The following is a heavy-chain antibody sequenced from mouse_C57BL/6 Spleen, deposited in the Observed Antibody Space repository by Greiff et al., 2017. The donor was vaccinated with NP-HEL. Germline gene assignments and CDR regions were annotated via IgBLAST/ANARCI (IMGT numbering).Heavy chain of an antibody. D-gene: IGHD2-4*01. CDR2: IYPGNSDT. CDR1: GYTFTSYW. V-gene: IGHV1-5*01. CDR3: TRDDYDGGTVMDY. J-gene: IGHJ4*01. Sequence: EVQLQQSGTVLARPGASVKMSCKTSGYTFTSYWMHWVKQRPGQGLAWIGAIYPGNSDTSYNQKFKGKAKLTAVTSASTAYMELSSLTNEDSAVYYCTRDDYDGGTVMDYWGQGTSVTVSS.